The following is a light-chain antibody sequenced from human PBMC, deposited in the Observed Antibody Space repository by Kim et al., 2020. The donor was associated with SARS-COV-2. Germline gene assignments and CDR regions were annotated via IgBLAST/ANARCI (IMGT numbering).Light chain of an antibody. CDR1: HAISDR. CDR3: QHYNSYSLT. CDR2: KAS. Sequence: ASVGDGVTIPCRASHAISDRLAWYQQKLGKAPKLLIYKASTLESGVPSRFSGSGSGTEFTLTINSLQPDDFATYYCQHYNSYSLTFGGGTKVDIK. V-gene: IGKV1-5*03. J-gene: IGKJ4*01.